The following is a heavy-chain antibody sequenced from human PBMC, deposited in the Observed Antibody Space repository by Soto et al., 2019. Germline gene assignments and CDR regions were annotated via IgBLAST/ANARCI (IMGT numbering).Heavy chain of an antibody. CDR2: INSDGSST. Sequence: GGSRRLSWAASGFTFSRYLMHWVRQAPGKGLVWVSRINSDGSSTSYADSVNGRFTISRDNAKNTLYLQMNSLRAEDTAVYYCARSRGWYSDYWGQVTLVTVSS. D-gene: IGHD6-19*01. CDR1: GFTFSRYL. CDR3: ARSRGWYSDY. J-gene: IGHJ4*02. V-gene: IGHV3-74*01.